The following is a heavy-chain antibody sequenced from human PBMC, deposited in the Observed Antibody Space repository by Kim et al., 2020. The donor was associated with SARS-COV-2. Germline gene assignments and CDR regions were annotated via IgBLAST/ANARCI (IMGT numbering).Heavy chain of an antibody. CDR2: IYYSGST. D-gene: IGHD2-2*01. CDR1: GGSISSYY. V-gene: IGHV4-59*13. J-gene: IGHJ5*02. Sequence: SETLSLTCTVSGGSISSYYWSWIRQPPGKGLEWIGYIYYSGSTNYNPSLKSRVTISVDTSKNQFSLKLSSVTAADTAVYYCARVIVEYQLLRRLNWFDPWGQGTLVTVSS. CDR3: ARVIVEYQLLRRLNWFDP.